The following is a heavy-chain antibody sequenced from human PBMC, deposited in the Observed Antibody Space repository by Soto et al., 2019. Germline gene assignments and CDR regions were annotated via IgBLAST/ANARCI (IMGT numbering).Heavy chain of an antibody. Sequence: SDTLSLTCAVYGGSFSGYYWSWIRQPPGKGLEWIGEINHSGSTNYNPSLKSRVTISVDTSKNQFSLKLSSVTAADTAVYYGAREDTAMVPDDWGQGTLVTVSS. CDR2: INHSGST. CDR1: GGSFSGYY. J-gene: IGHJ4*02. D-gene: IGHD5-18*01. V-gene: IGHV4-34*01. CDR3: AREDTAMVPDD.